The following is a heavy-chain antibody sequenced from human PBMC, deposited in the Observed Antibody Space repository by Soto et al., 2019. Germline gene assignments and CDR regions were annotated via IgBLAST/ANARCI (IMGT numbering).Heavy chain of an antibody. CDR2: ISSSGSTI. Sequence: GGSLRLSCAASGFTFSSYEMNWVRQAPGKGLEWVSYISSSGSTIYYADSVKGRFTISRDNAKNSLYLQMNSLRAEDTAVYYCARKRKDYYGMDVWGQGTTVTVSS. J-gene: IGHJ6*02. CDR1: GFTFSSYE. CDR3: ARKRKDYYGMDV. V-gene: IGHV3-48*03.